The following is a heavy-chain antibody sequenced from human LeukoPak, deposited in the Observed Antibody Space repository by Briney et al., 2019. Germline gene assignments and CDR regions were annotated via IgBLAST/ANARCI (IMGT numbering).Heavy chain of an antibody. Sequence: PGGSLRLSCAASGFTFSSYDMHWVRQATEKGLEWVSAIGTAGDTYYPGSVKGRFTISRENAKNSLYLQMNSLRAGDTAVYYCARDGAAAGHDAFDIWGQGTMVTVSS. V-gene: IGHV3-13*01. J-gene: IGHJ3*02. CDR3: ARDGAAAGHDAFDI. CDR1: GFTFSSYD. D-gene: IGHD6-13*01. CDR2: IGTAGDT.